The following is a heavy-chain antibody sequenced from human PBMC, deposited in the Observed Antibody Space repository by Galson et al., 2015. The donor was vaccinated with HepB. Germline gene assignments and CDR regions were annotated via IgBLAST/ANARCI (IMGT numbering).Heavy chain of an antibody. D-gene: IGHD3-3*02. CDR1: GFMFSRYW. V-gene: IGHV3-7*01. CDR2: INQEGSEK. CDR3: VRDVASVLGSFDM. Sequence: SLRLSCAASGFMFSRYWMTWVRQAPGKGLEWVANINQEGSEKYCVDSVKGRFTIFRDNAKNSLYLQMNSLRVGDTALYYCVRDVASVLGSFDMWGQGTMVTVSS. J-gene: IGHJ3*02.